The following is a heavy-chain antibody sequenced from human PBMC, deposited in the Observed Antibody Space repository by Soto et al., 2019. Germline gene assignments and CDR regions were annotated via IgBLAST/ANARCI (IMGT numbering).Heavy chain of an antibody. V-gene: IGHV3-15*05. Sequence: GGSLRLSCATSGFTFRSAWLSWVRQAPGKGLEWVGRVKSESDGGTIDYGAPVKGRFTISRDDSKNTVYLQMNSLKIEDTAVYYCVGGSTFEHWGQGTLVTVPS. CDR3: VGGSTFEH. J-gene: IGHJ4*02. CDR2: VKSESDGGTI. D-gene: IGHD1-26*01. CDR1: GFTFRSAW.